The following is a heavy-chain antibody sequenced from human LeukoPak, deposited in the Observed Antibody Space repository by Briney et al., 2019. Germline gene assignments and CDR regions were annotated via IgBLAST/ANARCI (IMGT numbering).Heavy chain of an antibody. Sequence: PGGSLRLSCAASGFTFSDYYMSWIRQAPGKGLEWVSYISRSSSYTNYADSVKGRFTISRDNAKNSLYLQMDSLRAEDTAVYYCAKDQGENYDSSGYYPYWGRGTLVTVSS. J-gene: IGHJ4*02. D-gene: IGHD3-22*01. CDR2: ISRSSSYT. CDR1: GFTFSDYY. V-gene: IGHV3-11*06. CDR3: AKDQGENYDSSGYYPY.